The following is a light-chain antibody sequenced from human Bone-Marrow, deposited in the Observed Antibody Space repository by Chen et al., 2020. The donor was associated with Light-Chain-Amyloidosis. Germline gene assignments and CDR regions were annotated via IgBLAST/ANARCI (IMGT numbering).Light chain of an antibody. J-gene: IGLJ1*01. Sequence: QSALTQPSPVSGAPGQAITLASTGTSSDVGGDNHVSWYQQHPDKAPKLMIYEVTNRPSWVPDRFSGSKSDNTASLTISGLQTEDEADYFCSSYTITNTLVFGSGTRVTVL. CDR1: SSDVGGDNH. V-gene: IGLV2-14*01. CDR2: EVT. CDR3: SSYTITNTLV.